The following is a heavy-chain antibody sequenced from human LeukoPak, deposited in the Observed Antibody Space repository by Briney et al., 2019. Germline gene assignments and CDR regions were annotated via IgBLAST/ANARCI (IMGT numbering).Heavy chain of an antibody. V-gene: IGHV3-21*01. CDR3: ARGLIAVAGDDAFDI. Sequence: GGSLRLSCAASGFTFSSYAMNWVRRAPGKGQEWVSSISSRSSYIYYADSVKGRFTISRDNAKNSLYLQMNSLRAEDTAVYYCARGLIAVAGDDAFDIWGQGTMVTVSS. CDR1: GFTFSSYA. J-gene: IGHJ3*02. CDR2: ISSRSSYI. D-gene: IGHD6-19*01.